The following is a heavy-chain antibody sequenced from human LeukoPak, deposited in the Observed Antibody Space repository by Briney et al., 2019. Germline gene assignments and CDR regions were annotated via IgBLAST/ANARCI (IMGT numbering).Heavy chain of an antibody. J-gene: IGHJ3*02. D-gene: IGHD5-18*01. V-gene: IGHV3-9*01. CDR3: ASYSYGFRAFDI. CDR1: GFTFDDYA. Sequence: PGRSLRLSCAASGFTFDDYAMHWVRQAPGKGLEWVSGISWNSGSIGYADSVKGRFTISRDNAKNSLYLQMNSLRAEDTALYYCASYSYGFRAFDIWGQGTMVTVSS. CDR2: ISWNSGSI.